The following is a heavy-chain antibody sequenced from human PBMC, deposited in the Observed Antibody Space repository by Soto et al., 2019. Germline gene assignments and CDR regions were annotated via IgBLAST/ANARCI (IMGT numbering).Heavy chain of an antibody. D-gene: IGHD5-18*01. CDR2: IYYSGST. Sequence: SETLSLTCTVSGDSISSYYWSWIRQPPRKGLEWIGYIYYSGSTNYNPSLKSRVTISVDTSKNQFSLKLSSVTAADTAVYYCARLVDTAMVYDYWGQGTLVTVSS. CDR1: GDSISSYY. V-gene: IGHV4-59*08. J-gene: IGHJ4*02. CDR3: ARLVDTAMVYDY.